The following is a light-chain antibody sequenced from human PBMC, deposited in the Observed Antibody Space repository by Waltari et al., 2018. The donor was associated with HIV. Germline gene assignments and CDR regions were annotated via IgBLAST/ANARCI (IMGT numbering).Light chain of an antibody. Sequence: QVVLTQSPSASASLGASVKLTCTLSSGHTNYAIAWHQQQPEKGPRYLMRLSTNGSHTKGDGIPDRFSGSSSGAERYLTISSLQSEDEADYYCQTWGTGIVVFGGWTTLTVL. J-gene: IGLJ2*01. CDR3: QTWGTGIVV. V-gene: IGLV4-69*01. CDR2: LSTNGSH. CDR1: SGHTNYA.